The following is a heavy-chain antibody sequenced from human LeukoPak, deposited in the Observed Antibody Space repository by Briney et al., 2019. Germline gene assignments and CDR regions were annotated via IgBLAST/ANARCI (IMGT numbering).Heavy chain of an antibody. CDR3: AKRSDYGGDWNYFDY. V-gene: IGHV3-23*01. J-gene: IGHJ4*02. CDR2: ISGSGGST. Sequence: GGSLRLSCAASGFTFSSYAMSWVRQAPGKGLEWVSAISGSGGSTYYADSVKGRFTISRDNSKNTLYLQTNSLRAEDTAVYYCAKRSDYGGDWNYFDYWGQGTLVTVSS. CDR1: GFTFSSYA. D-gene: IGHD4-23*01.